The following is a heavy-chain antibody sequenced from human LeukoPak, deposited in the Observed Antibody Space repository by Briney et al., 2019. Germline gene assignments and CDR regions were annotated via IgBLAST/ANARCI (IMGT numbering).Heavy chain of an antibody. D-gene: IGHD3-3*01. CDR2: MNPNSGNT. Sequence: ASVKVSCKASGYTFTSYDINWVRQATGQGLEWMGWMNPNSGNTGYAQKFQGRVTMTGNTSISTAYMELSSLRSEDTAVYYCARTDYDFWTYYYYGMDVWGQGTTVTVSS. CDR1: GYTFTSYD. CDR3: ARTDYDFWTYYYYGMDV. V-gene: IGHV1-8*01. J-gene: IGHJ6*02.